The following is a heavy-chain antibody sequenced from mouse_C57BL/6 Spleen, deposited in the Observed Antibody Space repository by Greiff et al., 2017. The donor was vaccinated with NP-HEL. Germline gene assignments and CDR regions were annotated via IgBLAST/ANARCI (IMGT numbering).Heavy chain of an antibody. CDR2: IYPRSGNT. CDR3: ARCITTVVATDAMDY. Sequence: VQLQESGAELARPGASVKLSCKASGYTFTSYGISWVKQRTGQGLEWIGEIYPRSGNTYYNEKFKGKATLTADKSSSTAYMELRSLTSEDSAVYFCARCITTVVATDAMDYWGQGTSVTVSS. J-gene: IGHJ4*01. V-gene: IGHV1-81*01. CDR1: GYTFTSYG. D-gene: IGHD1-1*01.